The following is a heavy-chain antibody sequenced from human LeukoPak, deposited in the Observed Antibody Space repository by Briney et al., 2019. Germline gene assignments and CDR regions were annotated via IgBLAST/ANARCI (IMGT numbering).Heavy chain of an antibody. D-gene: IGHD3/OR15-3a*01. CDR2: INSDGSST. J-gene: IGHJ4*02. CDR1: GSTFSSYW. CDR3: ARDGLGDYFDY. Sequence: GGSLRPSCAASGSTFSSYWMHWVRQAPGKGLVWVSRINSDGSSTSYADSVKGRFTISRDNAKNTLYLQMNSLRAEDTAVYYCARDGLGDYFDYWGQGTLVTVSS. V-gene: IGHV3-74*01.